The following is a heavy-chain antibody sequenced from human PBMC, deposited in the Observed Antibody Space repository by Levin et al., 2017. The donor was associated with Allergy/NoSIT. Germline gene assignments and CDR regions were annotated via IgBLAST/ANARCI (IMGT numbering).Heavy chain of an antibody. D-gene: IGHD3-10*01. CDR1: GFSFTTLGMG. CDR2: IYWDDEK. J-gene: IGHJ4*02. V-gene: IGHV2-5*02. CDR3: AHRPHSSGVGDYFDY. Sequence: SGPTLVKPTQTLKLTCDFSGFSFTTLGMGVGWIRQPPGKALEWLGLIYWDDEKRYNPSLRSRLTITKDTSKDQVVLTMTNMGPVDTATYFCAHRPHSSGVGDYFDYWGQGTLVTVSS.